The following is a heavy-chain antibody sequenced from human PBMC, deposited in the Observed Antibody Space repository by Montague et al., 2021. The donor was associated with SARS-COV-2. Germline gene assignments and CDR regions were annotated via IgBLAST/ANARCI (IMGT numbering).Heavy chain of an antibody. CDR3: AKGYTAMAPYNWFDP. J-gene: IGHJ5*02. Sequence: STYYADSVKGRFTIPSYNSKKTLYLQMNSLRAEDTAVYYCAKGYTAMAPYNWFDPWCLGTLVSVSS. D-gene: IGHD5-18*01. V-gene: IGHV3-23*01. CDR2: ST.